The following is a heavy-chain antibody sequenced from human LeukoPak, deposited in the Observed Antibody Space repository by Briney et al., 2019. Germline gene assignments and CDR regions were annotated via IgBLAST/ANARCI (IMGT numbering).Heavy chain of an antibody. D-gene: IGHD6-19*01. V-gene: IGHV3-64*01. J-gene: IGHJ4*02. CDR3: AKDMGEAVAANFDY. CDR2: ISSNGGST. Sequence: GGSLRLSCAASGFTFSSYAMHWVRQAPGKGLEYVSAISSNGGSTYYANSVKGRFTISRDNAKNSLYLQMNSLRAEDTALYYCAKDMGEAVAANFDYWGQGTLVTVSS. CDR1: GFTFSSYA.